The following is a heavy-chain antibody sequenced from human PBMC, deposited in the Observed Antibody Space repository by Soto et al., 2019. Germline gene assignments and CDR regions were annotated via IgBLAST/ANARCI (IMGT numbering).Heavy chain of an antibody. CDR2: ISYDGSNK. CDR1: GFTFSSYA. J-gene: IGHJ4*02. D-gene: IGHD2-15*01. V-gene: IGHV3-30-3*01. Sequence: GGSLRLSCAASGFTFSSYAMHWVRQAPGKGLEWVAVISYDGSNKYYADSVKGRFTISRDNSKNTLYLQMNSLRAEDTAVYYCACLVVVAATPIPDYWGQGTLVTVSS. CDR3: ACLVVVAATPIPDY.